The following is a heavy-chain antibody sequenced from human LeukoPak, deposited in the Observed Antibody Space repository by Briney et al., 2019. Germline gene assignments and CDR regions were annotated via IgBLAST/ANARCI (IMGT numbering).Heavy chain of an antibody. CDR1: GGSIIGYY. CDR3: ARYANSPYYYYAMDV. V-gene: IGHV4-59*12. Sequence: SETLSLTCTVSGGSIIGYYLSWIRQPPGEGLEWIGSIYYSGSTNYNPSLKSRVTISVETSKNQFSLKLSSVTAADTAVYYCARYANSPYYYYAMDVWGQGTTVTVSS. CDR2: IYYSGST. D-gene: IGHD4/OR15-4a*01. J-gene: IGHJ6*02.